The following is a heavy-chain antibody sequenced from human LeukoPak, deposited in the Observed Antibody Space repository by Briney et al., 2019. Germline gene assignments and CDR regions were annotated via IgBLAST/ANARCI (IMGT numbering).Heavy chain of an antibody. V-gene: IGHV1-24*01. CDR2: FDPEDGET. Sequence: ASVKVSCKVSGYTLIELSMHWVRQAPGKGLEWMGGFDPEDGETIYAQKFQGRVTMTEDTSTDTAYMELSSLRSEDTAVYYCATVRIAAATFDYWGQGTLVTVSS. CDR1: GYTLIELS. D-gene: IGHD6-13*01. J-gene: IGHJ4*02. CDR3: ATVRIAAATFDY.